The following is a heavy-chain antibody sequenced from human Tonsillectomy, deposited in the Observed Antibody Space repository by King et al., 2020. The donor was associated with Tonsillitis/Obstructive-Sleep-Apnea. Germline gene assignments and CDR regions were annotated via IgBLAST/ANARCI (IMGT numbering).Heavy chain of an antibody. J-gene: IGHJ2*01. Sequence: VQLVESGGGLLQPGGSLRLSCAASGFTFGTKSMTWVRQAQGKGLEWVSYINADSSTIYYADSVKGRFTITRDNGKNSLYLQMNSLRAADTEVYYCAGLVDDYGDYVNWYFDIWGRGTLVTVSS. CDR3: AGLVDDYGDYVNWYFDI. V-gene: IGHV3-48*01. CDR2: INADSSTI. CDR1: GFTFGTKS. D-gene: IGHD4-17*01.